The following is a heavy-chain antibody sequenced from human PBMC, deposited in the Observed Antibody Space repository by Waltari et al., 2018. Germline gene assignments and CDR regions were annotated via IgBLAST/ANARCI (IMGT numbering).Heavy chain of an antibody. D-gene: IGHD2-2*01. V-gene: IGHV3-23*04. Sequence: EVQLVESGGELVQHGGSLRLSCAASGFNCRNSGLNWVRQAPGKGLEWVSSITSDGSGTYYADTVKGRFTTSRDNSNNTVFLQMNSLRVEDTALYYCAKHQLLQAYYYSMDVWGKGTTVTVSS. CDR3: AKHQLLQAYYYSMDV. CDR2: ITSDGSGT. CDR1: GFNCRNSG. J-gene: IGHJ6*03.